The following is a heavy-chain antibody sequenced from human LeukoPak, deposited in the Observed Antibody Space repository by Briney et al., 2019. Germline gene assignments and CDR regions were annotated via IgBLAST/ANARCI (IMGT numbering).Heavy chain of an antibody. Sequence: GRSLRLSCAASGFSFISYDIHWVRQAPGKGLEWVAVTSSDQTIKIYTDSVKGRFTISRDNSKNTLYLEMNSLRVDDTAVYFCARDLRSGAPDYFDSWGQGTLVTVSS. CDR1: GFSFISYD. CDR2: TSSDQTIK. CDR3: ARDLRSGAPDYFDS. D-gene: IGHD1-14*01. J-gene: IGHJ4*02. V-gene: IGHV3-30*04.